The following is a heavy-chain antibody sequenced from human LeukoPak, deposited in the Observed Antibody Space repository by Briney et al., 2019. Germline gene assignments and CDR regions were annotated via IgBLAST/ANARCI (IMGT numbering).Heavy chain of an antibody. CDR1: GFTFSSYS. Sequence: PGGSLRLSCAASGFTFSSYSMNWVRQAPGKGLEWVSSISSSSSYIYYADSVKGRFIISRDNSKNTLYLQMNSLRAEDTAVYYCAKAGITMVRGVTHGAIDYWGQGTLVTVSS. D-gene: IGHD3-10*01. CDR3: AKAGITMVRGVTHGAIDY. CDR2: ISSSSSYI. V-gene: IGHV3-21*01. J-gene: IGHJ4*02.